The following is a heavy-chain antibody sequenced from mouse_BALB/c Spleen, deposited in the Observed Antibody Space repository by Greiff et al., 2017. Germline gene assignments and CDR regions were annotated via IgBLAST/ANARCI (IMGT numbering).Heavy chain of an antibody. CDR1: GFTFSSYA. D-gene: IGHD2-14*01. V-gene: IGHV5-9-4*01. CDR3: ARAPYRGDAMDY. J-gene: IGHJ4*01. CDR2: ISSGGSYT. Sequence: EVQLVESGGGLVKPGGSLKLSCAASGFTFSSYAMSWVRQSPEKRLEWVAEISSGGSYTYYPDTVTGRFTISRDNAKNTLYLEMSSLRSEDTAMYYCARAPYRGDAMDYWGQGTSVTVSS.